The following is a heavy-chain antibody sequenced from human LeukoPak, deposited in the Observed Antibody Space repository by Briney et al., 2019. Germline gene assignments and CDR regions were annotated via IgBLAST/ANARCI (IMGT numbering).Heavy chain of an antibody. CDR1: GDSVSRSDSY. D-gene: IGHD2-2*01. CDR2: IYTSGST. V-gene: IGHV4-39*07. J-gene: IGHJ6*03. Sequence: PSETLSLTCSVSGDSVSRSDSYWDWIRQPPGKGLEWIGRIYTSGSTNYNPSLKSRVTISVDTSKNQFSLKLSSVTAADTAVYYCARVIVVVPAARASPGVYYMDVWGKGTTVTVSS. CDR3: ARVIVVVPAARASPGVYYMDV.